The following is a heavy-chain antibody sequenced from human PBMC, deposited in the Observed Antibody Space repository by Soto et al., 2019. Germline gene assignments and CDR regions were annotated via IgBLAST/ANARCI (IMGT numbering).Heavy chain of an antibody. CDR1: GGSFSGYI. Sequence: QVQLQQSGAGLLKPSETLSLTCDVYGGSFSGYIWTWIRQTPGKGLQWIGQINHSGSANYNPSLRSRVTISVHTSTSQFSLALNSVTAADTAVYYCARGLISGSHYSGGWYYFDSWGQGTQVTVSS. V-gene: IGHV4-34*01. D-gene: IGHD1-26*01. J-gene: IGHJ4*02. CDR3: ARGLISGSHYSGGWYYFDS. CDR2: INHSGSA.